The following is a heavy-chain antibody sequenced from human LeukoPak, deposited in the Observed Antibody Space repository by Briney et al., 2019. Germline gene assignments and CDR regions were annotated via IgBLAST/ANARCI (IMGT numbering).Heavy chain of an antibody. D-gene: IGHD6-19*01. CDR2: IYYSGST. CDR1: GGSISSSSYY. Sequence: PSETLSLTCTVSGGSISSSSYYWGWIRQPPGKGLEWIGSIYYSGSTYYNPSLKSRVTISVDTSKNQFSLKLSSVTAADTAVYYCARLTQFSSGWYYFDYWGQGTLVTVCS. V-gene: IGHV4-39*01. CDR3: ARLTQFSSGWYYFDY. J-gene: IGHJ4*02.